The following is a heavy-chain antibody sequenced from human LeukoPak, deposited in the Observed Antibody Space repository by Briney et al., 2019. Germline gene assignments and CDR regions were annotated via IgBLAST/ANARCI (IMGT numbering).Heavy chain of an antibody. J-gene: IGHJ2*01. V-gene: IGHV4-39*07. D-gene: IGHD2-2*01. Sequence: PSETLSLTCTVSGGSISSSNYYWGWIRQPPGEGLEWIGSIYYTGSTYYNPSLKSRITISVDTSKNQFSLKLSSVTAADTAVYHCARTSVRPGWYFDLWGRGTLVTVSS. CDR2: IYYTGST. CDR3: ARTSVRPGWYFDL. CDR1: GGSISSSNYY.